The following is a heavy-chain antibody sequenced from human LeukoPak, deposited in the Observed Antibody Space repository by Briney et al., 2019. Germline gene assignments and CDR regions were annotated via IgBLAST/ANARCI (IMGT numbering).Heavy chain of an antibody. CDR1: GFTFSSYG. J-gene: IGHJ5*02. D-gene: IGHD3-10*01. Sequence: GGSLRLSCAASGFTFSSYGMHWVRQAPGKGLEWVSAISGSGCSTYYADSVKGRFTISRDNSKSTVYLQMNSLRVEDAAVYYCSKDLTSDFGGDLDPWGQGTLVTVSS. CDR2: ISGSGCST. CDR3: SKDLTSDFGGDLDP. V-gene: IGHV3-23*01.